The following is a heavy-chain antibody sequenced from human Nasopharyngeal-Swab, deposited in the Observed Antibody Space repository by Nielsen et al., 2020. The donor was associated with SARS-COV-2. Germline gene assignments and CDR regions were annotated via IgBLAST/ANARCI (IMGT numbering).Heavy chain of an antibody. V-gene: IGHV3-73*01. J-gene: IGHJ4*02. Sequence: GESLNISCAAPGFILSDSAIHWVRPASGKGLGWVGRVRSKGNNYATAYSASVNGRFIIFRDDPTNTAYLQMNSLKTEDTAMYYCTRCGGGCYSGRDYWGQGTLVTVSS. CDR3: TRCGGGCYSGRDY. CDR1: GFILSDSA. D-gene: IGHD2-15*01. CDR2: VRSKGNNYAT.